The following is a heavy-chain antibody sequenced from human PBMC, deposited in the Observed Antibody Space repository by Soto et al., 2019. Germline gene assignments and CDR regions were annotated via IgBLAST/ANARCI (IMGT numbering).Heavy chain of an antibody. CDR1: GYTFSNFG. CDR3: ARDKGYGFGWSSSSGMDV. D-gene: IGHD5-18*01. J-gene: IGHJ6*02. CDR2: ISGYNGST. V-gene: IGHV1-18*01. Sequence: GASVKVSCKASGYTFSNFGLSWVRQAPGQGLEWMGWISGYNGSTNSAERFQGRVTMTTDTSTSTAYMEVRSLTSDDTAVYYCARDKGYGFGWSSSSGMDVWGQGTTVTVSS.